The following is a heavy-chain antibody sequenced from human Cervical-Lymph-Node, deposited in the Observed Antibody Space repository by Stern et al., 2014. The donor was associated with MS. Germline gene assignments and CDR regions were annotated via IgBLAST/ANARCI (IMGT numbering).Heavy chain of an antibody. D-gene: IGHD1-1*01. CDR2: ISFDGSKH. J-gene: IGHJ4*02. V-gene: IGHV3-30*03. Sequence: QVQLVQSGGGVVQPGRSLRLSCSASGFTFANYGMHWVRQAPGTGLEWVAMISFDGSKHFYADSVEGRFTLSRDNSNNTLYLQMNSLRPEDTAVYYCARLTQLSDVSDYWGQGTQVIVS. CDR3: ARLTQLSDVSDY. CDR1: GFTFANYG.